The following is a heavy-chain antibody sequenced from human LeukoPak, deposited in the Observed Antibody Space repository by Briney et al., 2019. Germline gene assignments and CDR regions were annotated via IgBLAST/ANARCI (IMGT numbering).Heavy chain of an antibody. D-gene: IGHD1-26*01. CDR1: GGSISSYY. Sequence: SETLSLTCTVSGGSISSYYWSWIRQPPGKGLEWIGYIYYSGSTNYNPSLKSRVTISVDPSKNQFSLKLSTVTAADTAVYYCARSRGATRGWFDPWGQGTLVTVSS. V-gene: IGHV4-59*01. CDR3: ARSRGATRGWFDP. CDR2: IYYSGST. J-gene: IGHJ5*02.